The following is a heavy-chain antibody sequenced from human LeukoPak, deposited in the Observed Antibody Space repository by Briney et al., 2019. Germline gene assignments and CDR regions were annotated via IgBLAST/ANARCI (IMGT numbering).Heavy chain of an antibody. Sequence: PSETLSLTCAVSGGSFSAYYWTWIRQPPGKGLEWIGEINHSGSTNYNPSLKSRVTISADTSKNQLSLTLNSVTAADTAVYYCARGQSNYDFWSGYRHNYFGPWGQGTLVTVSS. V-gene: IGHV4-34*01. CDR3: ARGQSNYDFWSGYRHNYFGP. D-gene: IGHD3-3*01. CDR1: GGSFSAYY. J-gene: IGHJ5*02. CDR2: INHSGST.